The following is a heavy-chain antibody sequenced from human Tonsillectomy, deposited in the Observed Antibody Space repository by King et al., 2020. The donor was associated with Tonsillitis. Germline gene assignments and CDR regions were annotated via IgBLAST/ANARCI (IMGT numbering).Heavy chain of an antibody. J-gene: IGHJ6*03. CDR2: IWYDGSNK. CDR3: VDYYMDV. Sequence: VHLVESGGGVVQPGRSLRLSFAASGFTFSSYGMHLVRQAPGKGLEWVAVIWYDGSNKFYADSVKGRFTISRDNSKNTLYLQMNSLRAEDTAVYHCVDYYMDVWGKGTTVTVSS. CDR1: GFTFSSYG. V-gene: IGHV3-33*08.